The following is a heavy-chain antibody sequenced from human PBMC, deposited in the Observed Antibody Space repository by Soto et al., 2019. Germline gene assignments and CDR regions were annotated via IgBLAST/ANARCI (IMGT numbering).Heavy chain of an antibody. Sequence: SETLSLTCTVSGGSISSGGYYWSWIRQHPGKGLEWIGYIYYSGSTYYNPSLKSRVTISVDTSKNQFSLKLSSVTAADTAMYYCARLVERAGYYYGMDVWGQGTTVTVSS. D-gene: IGHD1-26*01. V-gene: IGHV4-31*03. CDR1: GGSISSGGYY. CDR2: IYYSGST. CDR3: ARLVERAGYYYGMDV. J-gene: IGHJ6*02.